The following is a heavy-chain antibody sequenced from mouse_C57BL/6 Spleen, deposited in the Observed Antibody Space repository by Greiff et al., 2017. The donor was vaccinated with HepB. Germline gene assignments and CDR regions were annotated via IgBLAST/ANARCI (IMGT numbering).Heavy chain of an antibody. CDR2: IYPGDGDT. CDR3: AFIYDGYYVDY. CDR1: GYAFSSSW. D-gene: IGHD2-3*01. J-gene: IGHJ2*01. Sequence: LQESGPELVKPGASVKISCKASGYAFSSSWMNWVKQRPGKGLEWIGRIYPGDGDTNYNGKFKGKATLTADKSSSTAYMQLSSLTSEDSAVYFCAFIYDGYYVDYWGQGTTLTVSS. V-gene: IGHV1-82*01.